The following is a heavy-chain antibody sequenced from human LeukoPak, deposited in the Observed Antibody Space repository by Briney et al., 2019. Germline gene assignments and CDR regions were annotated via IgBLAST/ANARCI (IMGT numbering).Heavy chain of an antibody. CDR3: AKDRSDYVWGSYRPLL. Sequence: GGSLRLSCAASGFTFSSYTMSWVRQVPGKGLEWVSAISGSGGSTYYADSVKGRFTISRDNSKNTLYLQMNSLRAEDTAVYYCAKDRSDYVWGSYRPLLWGQGTLVTVSS. V-gene: IGHV3-23*01. J-gene: IGHJ4*02. CDR2: ISGSGGST. CDR1: GFTFSSYT. D-gene: IGHD3-16*02.